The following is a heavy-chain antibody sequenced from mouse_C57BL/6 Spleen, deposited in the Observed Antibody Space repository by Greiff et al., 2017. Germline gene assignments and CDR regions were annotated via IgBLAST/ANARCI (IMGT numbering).Heavy chain of an antibody. Sequence: VQLQQSVAELVRPGASVKLSCTVSGFNIKNTYMHWVKQRPEQGLEWIGRIGPANGNTKYAPKLQGKATITADTSSNTAYLQLSSLTSEDTAIYYCDKGEGAFINLGFAYWGQGTLVTVSA. CDR2: IGPANGNT. CDR1: GFNIKNTY. CDR3: DKGEGAFINLGFAY. V-gene: IGHV14-3*01. D-gene: IGHD1-1*01. J-gene: IGHJ3*01.